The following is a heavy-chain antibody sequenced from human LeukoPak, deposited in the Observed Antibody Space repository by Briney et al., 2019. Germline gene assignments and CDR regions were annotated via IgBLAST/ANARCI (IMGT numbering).Heavy chain of an antibody. CDR1: GYTFTSYD. CDR3: ARDVGSGWYFDY. J-gene: IGHJ4*02. D-gene: IGHD6-19*01. Sequence: ASVKVSCKASGYTFTSYDINWVRQATGQGLEWMGWMNPNSGNTGYAQKFQGRVTMTRNTSISTAYMELRSLRSDDTAVYYCARDVGSGWYFDYWGQGTLVTVSS. V-gene: IGHV1-8*01. CDR2: MNPNSGNT.